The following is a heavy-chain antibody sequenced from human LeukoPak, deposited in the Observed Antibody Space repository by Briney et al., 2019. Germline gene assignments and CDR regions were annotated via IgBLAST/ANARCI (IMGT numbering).Heavy chain of an antibody. D-gene: IGHD2-15*01. Sequence: SETLSLTCTVSGYSISNGYYWGWIRQPPGKGLEWVGSIYHRGSTYYNPSLRSRVTISLDTSKNQFSLKLSSVTAADTAVYYCARGRVQKNMKNLKYCSGGSCYQHPLYYYYYYMDVWGKGTTVTVSS. V-gene: IGHV4-38-2*02. J-gene: IGHJ6*03. CDR2: IYHRGST. CDR3: ARGRVQKNMKNLKYCSGGSCYQHPLYYYYYYMDV. CDR1: GYSISNGYY.